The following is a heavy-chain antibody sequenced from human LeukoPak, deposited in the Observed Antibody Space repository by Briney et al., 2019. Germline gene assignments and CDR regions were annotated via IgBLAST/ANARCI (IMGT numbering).Heavy chain of an antibody. J-gene: IGHJ4*02. V-gene: IGHV3-48*01. CDR1: GFTFSSYS. D-gene: IGHD2-2*02. CDR2: ISSSSSTI. CDR3: ARDMYCSSTSCYTYYFDY. Sequence: GGSLRLSCAASGFTFSSYSMNWVRQAPGKGLEWVSYISSSSSTIYYADSVKGRFTISRDNAKNSLYLQMNSLRAEDTAVYCCARDMYCSSTSCYTYYFDYWGQGTLVTVSS.